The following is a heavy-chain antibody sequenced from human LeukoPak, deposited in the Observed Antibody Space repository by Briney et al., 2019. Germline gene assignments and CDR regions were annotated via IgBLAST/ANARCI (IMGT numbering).Heavy chain of an antibody. CDR2: IYYSGST. CDR3: VRDDPSDAFDI. Sequence: SETLSLTCTVSGGSISSYYWSWIRQPPGKGLEWIGYIYYSGSTNYNPSLKSRVTISVDTSKNQFSLKLSSVTAADTAVYYCVRDDPSDAFDIWGQGTMVTVSS. J-gene: IGHJ3*02. CDR1: GGSISSYY. V-gene: IGHV4-59*01.